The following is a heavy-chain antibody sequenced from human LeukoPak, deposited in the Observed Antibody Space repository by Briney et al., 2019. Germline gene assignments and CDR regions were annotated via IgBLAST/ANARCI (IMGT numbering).Heavy chain of an antibody. V-gene: IGHV4-30-4*01. CDR3: AREGRDFWSGSRGWFDP. CDR1: GASITSDDYY. Sequence: SETLSLTCSVSGASITSDDYYWSWIRQPPGKGLEWIGYIHYSGSTVYNPSLKSRVTISVDTSKNQFSLRLSSVAVADTAVYYRAREGRDFWSGSRGWFDPWGQGTLVTVSS. D-gene: IGHD3-3*01. CDR2: IHYSGST. J-gene: IGHJ5*02.